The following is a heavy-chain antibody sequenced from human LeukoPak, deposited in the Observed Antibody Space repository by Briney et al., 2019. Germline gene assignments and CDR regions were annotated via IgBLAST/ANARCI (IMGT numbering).Heavy chain of an antibody. J-gene: IGHJ4*02. V-gene: IGHV1-69*13. Sequence: GASVKVSCKASGGTFSSYAISWVRQAPGQGLEWMGGIIPIFGTANYAQKVQGRVTITADESTSTAYMELSSLRSEDTAVYYCARGAPDILTGWPPGFDYWGQGTLVTVSS. CDR1: GGTFSSYA. CDR3: ARGAPDILTGWPPGFDY. CDR2: IIPIFGTA. D-gene: IGHD3-9*01.